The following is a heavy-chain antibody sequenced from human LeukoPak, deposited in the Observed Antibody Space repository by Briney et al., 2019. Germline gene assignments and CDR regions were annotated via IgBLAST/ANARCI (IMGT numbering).Heavy chain of an antibody. CDR2: ISHSGST. CDR1: GGSVSSSNW. J-gene: IGHJ5*02. D-gene: IGHD5-18*01. V-gene: IGHV4-4*02. Sequence: SGTLSLACAVSGGSVSSSNWWSWVRQPPGKGLEWIGEISHSGSTNYNPSLKSRVTISVDKSNNQFSLKLNSVTAADTAVYYCARAYSFRFDPWGQGTLVTVSS. CDR3: ARAYSFRFDP.